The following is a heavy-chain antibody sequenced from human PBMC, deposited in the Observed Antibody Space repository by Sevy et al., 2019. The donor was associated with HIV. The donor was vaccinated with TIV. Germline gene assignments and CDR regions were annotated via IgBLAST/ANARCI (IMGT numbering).Heavy chain of an antibody. CDR3: ARGCYQLLPAPRDTPTGYYMDV. V-gene: IGHV4-34*01. CDR1: GGSFSGYY. CDR2: INHSGST. Sequence: SETLSLTCAVYGGSFSGYYWRWIRQPPGKGLEWIGEINHSGSTNYNPSLKSRVTISVDTSKNQFSLKLSSVTAADTAVYYCARGCYQLLPAPRDTPTGYYMDVWGKGTTVTVSS. D-gene: IGHD2-2*01. J-gene: IGHJ6*03.